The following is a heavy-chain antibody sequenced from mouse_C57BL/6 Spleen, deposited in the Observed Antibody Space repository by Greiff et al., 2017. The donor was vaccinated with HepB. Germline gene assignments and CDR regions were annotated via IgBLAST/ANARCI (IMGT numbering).Heavy chain of an antibody. CDR2: IDPENGDT. J-gene: IGHJ2*01. CDR3: TTWGITRVLY. V-gene: IGHV14-4*01. Sequence: EVQLQQSGAELVRPGASVKLSCTASGFNIKDDYMHWVKQRPEQGLEWIGWIDPENGDTEYASKFQGKATITADTSSKTAYLQLSSLTSEDTAVYYCTTWGITRVLYWGQGTTLTVSS. CDR1: GFNIKDDY. D-gene: IGHD1-1*01.